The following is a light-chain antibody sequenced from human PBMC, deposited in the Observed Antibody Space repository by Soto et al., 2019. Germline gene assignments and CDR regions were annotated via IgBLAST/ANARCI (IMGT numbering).Light chain of an antibody. J-gene: IGLJ3*02. CDR1: NIGGKS. CDR3: QVWDSSSDHVV. CDR2: DVS. V-gene: IGLV3-21*02. Sequence: SYELNQPPSVSVAPGQTARITCGGNNIGGKSVHWYQQKPGQAPVLVVNDVSDRPSGIPERFSGSKSGNTATLTISRVEAGDEADYYCQVWDSSSDHVVFGGGTNVTVL.